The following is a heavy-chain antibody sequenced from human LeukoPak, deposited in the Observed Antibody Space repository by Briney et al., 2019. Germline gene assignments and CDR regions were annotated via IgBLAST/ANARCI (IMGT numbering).Heavy chain of an antibody. J-gene: IGHJ4*02. D-gene: IGHD1-26*01. V-gene: IGHV3-23*01. CDR1: GFTFSSYA. CDR3: AKDLSGSLVGATIDY. Sequence: PGGSLRLSSAASGFTFSSYAMSWVRQAPGKGLEWVSAISGSGGSTYYADSVKGRFTISRDNSKNTLYLQMNSLRAEDTAVYYCAKDLSGSLVGATIDYWGQGTLVTVSS. CDR2: ISGSGGST.